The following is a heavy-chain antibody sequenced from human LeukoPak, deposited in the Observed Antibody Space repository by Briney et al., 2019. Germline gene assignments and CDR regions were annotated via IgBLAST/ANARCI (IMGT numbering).Heavy chain of an antibody. CDR2: IKQDGSEK. D-gene: IGHD3-16*01. V-gene: IGHV3-7*04. CDR3: ARAGLVSDPLDYYYYMDV. CDR1: GFTFSSYW. Sequence: GGSLRLSCAASGFTFSSYWMSWVRQAPGKGLEWVANIKQDGSEKYYVDSVKGRFTISSDNAKNSLYLQMNSLRAEDTAVYYCARAGLVSDPLDYYYYMDVWGKGTTVTVSS. J-gene: IGHJ6*03.